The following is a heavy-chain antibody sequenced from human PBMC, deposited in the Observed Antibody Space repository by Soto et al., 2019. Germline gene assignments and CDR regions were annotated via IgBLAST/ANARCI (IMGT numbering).Heavy chain of an antibody. D-gene: IGHD6-6*01. CDR3: ARDRHNNFFDP. V-gene: IGHV4-31*03. Sequence: PSETLSLTCTVSGASMSSGGDYWTWIRQSPGKGLEWIGYIYYSGSTYYNPSLESRVAISLDTSRSQFSLTLHSVTAADTAIYYCARDRHNNFFDPWGQGTLVTVSS. CDR1: GASMSSGGDY. CDR2: IYYSGST. J-gene: IGHJ5*02.